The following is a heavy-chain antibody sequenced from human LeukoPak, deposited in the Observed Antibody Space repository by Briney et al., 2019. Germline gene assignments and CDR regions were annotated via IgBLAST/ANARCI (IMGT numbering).Heavy chain of an antibody. D-gene: IGHD2-2*01. CDR2: INTEGSSA. Sequence: GGSLRLSCAASGFTFRSYWMDWVRQAPGKGLLWVSRINTEGSSANYADSVKGRFTISRDNAKNTVYLQMNSLRAEDTAVYYCARGLTSGNAWGQGTLVTVSS. CDR3: ARGLTSGNA. J-gene: IGHJ5*02. CDR1: GFTFRSYW. V-gene: IGHV3-74*01.